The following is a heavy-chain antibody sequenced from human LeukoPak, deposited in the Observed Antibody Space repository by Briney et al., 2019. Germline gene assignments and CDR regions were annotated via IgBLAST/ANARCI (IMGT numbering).Heavy chain of an antibody. J-gene: IGHJ4*02. CDR2: IYYSGST. CDR3: ARSEGGSYLPQPFDY. Sequence: SETLSLTCTVSGGSISSSSYYWGWIRQPPGKGLEWIGSIYYSGSTYYNPSLKSRVTISVDTSKNQFSLKLSSVTAADTAVYYCARSEGGSYLPQPFDYWGQGTLVTVSS. D-gene: IGHD1-26*01. CDR1: GGSISSSSYY. V-gene: IGHV4-39*07.